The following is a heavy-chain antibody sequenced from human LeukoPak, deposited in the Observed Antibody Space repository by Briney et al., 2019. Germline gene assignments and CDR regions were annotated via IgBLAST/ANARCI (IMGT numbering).Heavy chain of an antibody. CDR3: AKDSGYCDTTSCRLAN. D-gene: IGHD2-2*01. J-gene: IGHJ4*02. V-gene: IGHV3-23*01. Sequence: GGSLRLSCAASGFTFSSYAMSWVRQAPGKGLEWVSAISGSGGSTFYADSVKGRFTISRDNSKNTLYLQMNSLRVEDTALYYCAKDSGYCDTTSCRLANWGQGTLVTVSS. CDR2: ISGSGGST. CDR1: GFTFSSYA.